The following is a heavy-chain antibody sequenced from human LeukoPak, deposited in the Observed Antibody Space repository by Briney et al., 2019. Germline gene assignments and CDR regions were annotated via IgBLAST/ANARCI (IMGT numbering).Heavy chain of an antibody. CDR3: ARGAAGTTPDYYYFGLDV. CDR1: GYRFTDYW. D-gene: IGHD1-7*01. V-gene: IGHV5-51*01. CDR2: IYPGDSDT. Sequence: GESLKISCKGSGYRFTDYWIGWVRQMPGKGLEWMGIIYPGDSDTRYSPSFQGQVTISADKSINTAHLQWSSLKASDTAMYYCARGAAGTTPDYYYFGLDVWGQGTTVRVSS. J-gene: IGHJ6*02.